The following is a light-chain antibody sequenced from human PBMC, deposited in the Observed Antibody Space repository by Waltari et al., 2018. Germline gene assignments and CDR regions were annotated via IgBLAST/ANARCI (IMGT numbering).Light chain of an antibody. J-gene: IGLJ1*01. CDR1: LSDVGGYNY. CDR2: DVS. CDR3: CSFAGSYTYV. V-gene: IGLV2-11*01. Sequence: QSALTQPRSVSWSPGQSVTISCTGILSDVGGYNYLPWYQQHPGKAPNLVIYDVSQRPSGVPDRFSGSKSGNTASLTISGLQAEDEADYYCCSFAGSYTYVFGTGTKVTVL.